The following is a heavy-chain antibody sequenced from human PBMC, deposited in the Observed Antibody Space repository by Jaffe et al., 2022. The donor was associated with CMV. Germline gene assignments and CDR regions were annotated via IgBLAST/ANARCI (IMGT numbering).Heavy chain of an antibody. CDR3: ARPRRPWGSGGYCSGGSCEDWFDP. D-gene: IGHD2-15*01. J-gene: IGHJ5*02. CDR2: ISSGGTYI. CDR1: GFTFSSYS. Sequence: EVQLMESGGGLVKPGGSLRLSCAASGFTFSSYSMHWVRQAPGKGLEWVSSISSGGTYIYYAASVKGRFTMSRDNAQNSLYLQMNSLRVEDTAVYYCARPRRPWGSGGYCSGGSCEDWFDPWGQGTLVTVSS. V-gene: IGHV3-21*01.